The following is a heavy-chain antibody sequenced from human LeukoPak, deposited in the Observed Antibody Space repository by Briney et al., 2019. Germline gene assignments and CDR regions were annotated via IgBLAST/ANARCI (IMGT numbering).Heavy chain of an antibody. J-gene: IGHJ4*02. CDR3: AKDMTPGEGEIFDY. CDR2: ISWNSGSI. V-gene: IGHV3-9*01. Sequence: GRSLRLSCAASGFTFDDYAMHWVRQAPGKGLEWVSGISWNSGSIGYADSVKGRFTISRDNAKNSLYLQMSSLRAEDTALYYCAKDMTPGEGEIFDYWGQGTLVTVSS. D-gene: IGHD3-16*01. CDR1: GFTFDDYA.